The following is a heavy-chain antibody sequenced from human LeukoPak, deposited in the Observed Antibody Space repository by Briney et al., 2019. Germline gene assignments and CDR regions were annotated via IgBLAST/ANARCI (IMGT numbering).Heavy chain of an antibody. J-gene: IGHJ4*02. CDR3: AKVVSGYHFDY. D-gene: IGHD5-12*01. CDR2: ISGSGGNT. CDR1: GFTFSSYS. V-gene: IGHV3-23*01. Sequence: GGSLRLSCAASGFTFSSYSMSWVRRAPGKGPEGVSGISGSGGNTYYADSVKGRFTISRDNSQNTLYLQMNTLRAEDTAVYYCAKVVSGYHFDYWGQGTLVTVSS.